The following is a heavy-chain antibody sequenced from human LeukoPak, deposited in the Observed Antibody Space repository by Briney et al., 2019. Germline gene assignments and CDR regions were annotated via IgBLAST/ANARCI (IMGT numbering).Heavy chain of an antibody. CDR3: ARVGSSSSRYYYYMDV. CDR1: GFIFSSYS. Sequence: GGSLRLSCAASGFIFSSYSMNWVRQAPGKGLEWVSSISSSSSYIYYADSVKGRFTISRDNAKNSLYLQMNSLRAEDTAVYYCARVGSSSSRYYYYMDVWGKGTTVTVSS. J-gene: IGHJ6*03. D-gene: IGHD6-6*01. V-gene: IGHV3-21*01. CDR2: ISSSSSYI.